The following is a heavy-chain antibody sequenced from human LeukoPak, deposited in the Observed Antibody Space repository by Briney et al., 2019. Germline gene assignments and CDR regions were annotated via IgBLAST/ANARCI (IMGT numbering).Heavy chain of an antibody. V-gene: IGHV4-4*07. J-gene: IGHJ2*01. CDR1: GGSISSYY. Sequence: SETLSLTCTVSGGSISSYYWSWIRQPAGKGLEWIGRIYTNGITNYNPSLKSRVTVSVDTSKNQFSLKLSSVTAADTAMYYCARETGVVVTDFYWYFDLWGRGTQVTVSS. D-gene: IGHD2-15*01. CDR2: IYTNGIT. CDR3: ARETGVVVTDFYWYFDL.